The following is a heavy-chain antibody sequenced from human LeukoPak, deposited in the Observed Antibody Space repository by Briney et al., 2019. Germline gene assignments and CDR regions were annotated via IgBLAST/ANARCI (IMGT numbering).Heavy chain of an antibody. CDR2: INHSGSI. J-gene: IGHJ4*02. CDR3: ARLTEDNDRLHRFRHLDY. Sequence: SETLSLTCAVYGGSFSGYYWSWIRQPPGKGLEWIGEINHSGSINYNPSLKSRVTISLDTSKNQFSLKLSSVTAADTAVYYCARLTEDNDRLHRFRHLDYWGQGTLVTASS. D-gene: IGHD3-22*01. CDR1: GGSFSGYY. V-gene: IGHV4-34*01.